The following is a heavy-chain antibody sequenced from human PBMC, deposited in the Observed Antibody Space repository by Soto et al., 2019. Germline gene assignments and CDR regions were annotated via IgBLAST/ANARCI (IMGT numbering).Heavy chain of an antibody. CDR3: ASPKEFEYDGMDV. CDR2: IYPSDSYT. D-gene: IGHD6-6*01. V-gene: IGHV5-10-1*01. Sequence: KKPGESLKISCKGSGYSFTSYWIGWVRQMPGKGLEWMGIIYPSDSYTNYSPSFQGHVTISADKSISTAYLQWSSLKASDTAMYYCASPKEFEYDGMDVWGQGTTVTVSS. CDR1: GYSFTSYW. J-gene: IGHJ6*02.